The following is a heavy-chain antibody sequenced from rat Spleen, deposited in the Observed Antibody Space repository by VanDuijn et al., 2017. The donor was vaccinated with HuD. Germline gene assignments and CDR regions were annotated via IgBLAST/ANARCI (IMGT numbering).Heavy chain of an antibody. Sequence: EVQLVESGGGLVQPGRSLKLSCAASGFTFNDYWMTWIRQAPGKGLEWVASISKAGGNTYYPDSVRGRFTISSDNSKSTLYLQMNSLRSEDTATYYCTRWSTVAYYFDYWGQGVMVTVSS. J-gene: IGHJ2*01. CDR1: GFTFNDYW. D-gene: IGHD1-8*01. CDR2: ISKAGGNT. V-gene: IGHV5-31*01. CDR3: TRWSTVAYYFDY.